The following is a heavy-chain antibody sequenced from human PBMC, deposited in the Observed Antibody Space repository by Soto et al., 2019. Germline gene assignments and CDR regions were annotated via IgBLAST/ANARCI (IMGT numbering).Heavy chain of an antibody. D-gene: IGHD4-4*01. Sequence: SPSFQGQVTISADKSISTAYLQWSSLKASDTAMYYCAIASAPDYNFDYWGQGTLVTVSS. V-gene: IGHV5-51*01. J-gene: IGHJ4*02. CDR3: AIASAPDYNFDY.